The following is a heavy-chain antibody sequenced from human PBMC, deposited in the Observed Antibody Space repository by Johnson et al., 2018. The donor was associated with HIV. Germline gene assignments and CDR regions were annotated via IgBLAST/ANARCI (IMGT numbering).Heavy chain of an antibody. CDR3: AKDVELHGAFDI. J-gene: IGHJ3*02. Sequence: QMQLVESGGGVVQPGGSLRLSCVASGFTFSSYGMHWVRQAPGKGLEWVAFIRNDGSNKYYADSVTGRFTISRDNSKNTLYLQMNSLRAEDTAVYYCAKDVELHGAFDIWGQGTMVTVSS. V-gene: IGHV3-30*02. D-gene: IGHD1-26*01. CDR1: GFTFSSYG. CDR2: IRNDGSNK.